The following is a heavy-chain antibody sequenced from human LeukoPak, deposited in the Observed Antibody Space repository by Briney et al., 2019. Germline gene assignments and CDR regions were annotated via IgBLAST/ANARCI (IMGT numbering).Heavy chain of an antibody. V-gene: IGHV3-53*01. Sequence: GGSLRLSCAASGFTVSSKYMNWVCQAPGVGLEWISVLYSGGSTDYADSVKGRFTISRDNSKNTVYLQMNSLRAEDTAVYYCAVVVTGIVYWGQGTLVTVSS. J-gene: IGHJ4*02. CDR3: AVVVTGIVY. D-gene: IGHD2-21*02. CDR1: GFTVSSKY. CDR2: LYSGGST.